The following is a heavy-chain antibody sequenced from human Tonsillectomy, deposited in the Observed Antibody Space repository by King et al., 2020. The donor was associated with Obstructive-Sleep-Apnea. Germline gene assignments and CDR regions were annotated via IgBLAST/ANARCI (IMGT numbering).Heavy chain of an antibody. CDR1: GFTFSSYA. CDR2: ISSSCGSK. Sequence: VQLVESGGGLVQPGGSLKLSCSASGFTFSSYAMIWVRQAPGKGLECVSSISSSCGSKYYADSGKGPFTISRDITKNTLYLQMKSLRAEDTAVYYCAKDLDSSSWYERSLGYWGQGTLVTVSS. J-gene: IGHJ4*02. D-gene: IGHD6-13*01. CDR3: AKDLDSSSWYERSLGY. V-gene: IGHV3-23*04.